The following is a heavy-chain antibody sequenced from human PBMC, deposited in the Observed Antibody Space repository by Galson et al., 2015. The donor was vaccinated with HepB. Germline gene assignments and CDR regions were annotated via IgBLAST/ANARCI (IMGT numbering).Heavy chain of an antibody. D-gene: IGHD6-6*01. CDR3: ARETGRAARVYYYGMDV. J-gene: IGHJ6*02. Sequence: SLRLSCAASGFTFSSYAMHWVRQAPGKGLEWVAVISYDGSNKYYADSVKGRFTISRDNSKNTLYLQMNSLRAEDTAVYYCARETGRAARVYYYGMDVWGQGTTVTVSS. CDR2: ISYDGSNK. V-gene: IGHV3-30-3*01. CDR1: GFTFSSYA.